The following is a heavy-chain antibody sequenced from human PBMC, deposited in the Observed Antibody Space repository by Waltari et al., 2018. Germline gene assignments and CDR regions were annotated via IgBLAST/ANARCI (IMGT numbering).Heavy chain of an antibody. CDR2: IIPSCGQA. D-gene: IGHD6-13*01. J-gene: IGHJ5*02. Sequence: QVQLVQSGAEVKKPGSSVKVSCKASGGTFSSYAISWVRQAPGQGLEWMGGIIPSCGQANYAQKFQGRVTITADESTSTAYMELSSLRSEDTAVYYCARVKVYSSSWYDVGGWFDPWGQGTLVTVSS. CDR1: GGTFSSYA. V-gene: IGHV1-69*01. CDR3: ARVKVYSSSWYDVGGWFDP.